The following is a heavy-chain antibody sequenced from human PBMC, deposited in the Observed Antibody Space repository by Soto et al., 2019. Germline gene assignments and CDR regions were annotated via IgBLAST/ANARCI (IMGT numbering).Heavy chain of an antibody. CDR1: GGSFSGYY. CDR3: ATLSVVVPAAMLMGDDAFDI. V-gene: IGHV4-34*01. D-gene: IGHD2-2*01. J-gene: IGHJ3*02. Sequence: ASETLSLTCAVYGGSFSGYYWSWIRQPPGKGLEWIGEINHSGSTNYNPSLKSRVTISVDTSKNQFSLKLSSVTAADTAVYYCATLSVVVPAAMLMGDDAFDIWGQGTMVTVSS. CDR2: INHSGST.